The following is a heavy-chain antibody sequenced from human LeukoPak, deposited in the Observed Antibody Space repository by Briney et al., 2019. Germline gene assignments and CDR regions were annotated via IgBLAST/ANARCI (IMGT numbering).Heavy chain of an antibody. J-gene: IGHJ4*02. CDR2: IYNSGST. V-gene: IGHV4-39*01. CDR1: GDSISSSSYY. Sequence: PSETLSLTCIVSGDSISSSSYYWGWIRQPPGTGLEWIGSIYNSGSTHYNPSLKSRVTISVDTSKNQFPLKLSSVTAADTAVYYCARHAYYGAKDFDYWGQGTLVTVSS. D-gene: IGHD4-23*01. CDR3: ARHAYYGAKDFDY.